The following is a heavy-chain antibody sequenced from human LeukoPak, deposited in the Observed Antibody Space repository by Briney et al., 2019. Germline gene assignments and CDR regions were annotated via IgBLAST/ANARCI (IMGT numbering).Heavy chain of an antibody. D-gene: IGHD1-26*01. Sequence: SETLSLTCTASGDSISSSNSYWGWIRQPPGKGLEWIGSMWFGATTSYDPSLKSRVTISIDPSKNQFSLKLSSVTAADTALYYCARGRRGSYFQDYWGQGTLVTVSS. CDR1: GDSISSSNSY. J-gene: IGHJ4*02. CDR2: MWFGATT. CDR3: ARGRRGSYFQDY. V-gene: IGHV4-39*07.